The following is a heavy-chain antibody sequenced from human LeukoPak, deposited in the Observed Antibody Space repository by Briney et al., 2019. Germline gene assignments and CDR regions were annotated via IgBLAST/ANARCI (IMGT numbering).Heavy chain of an antibody. D-gene: IGHD6-19*01. V-gene: IGHV4-59*01. CDR3: ARQDSSGWLFDH. CDR2: VFYIGST. CDR1: GGSISNYY. Sequence: SETLSLTCTVSGGSISNYYWRWIRQPPGKGLEWIGYVFYIGSTNYNPSLQSRVTISLETSKNQFSLRLTSVTAADTAVYYCARQDSSGWLFDHWGQGTLVTVSS. J-gene: IGHJ4*02.